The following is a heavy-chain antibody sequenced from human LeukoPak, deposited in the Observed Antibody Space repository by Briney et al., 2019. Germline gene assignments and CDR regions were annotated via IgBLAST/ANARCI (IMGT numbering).Heavy chain of an antibody. CDR3: ARGRYYDILRLVLFDY. V-gene: IGHV3-30*04. D-gene: IGHD3-9*01. CDR2: ISYDGSNK. J-gene: IGHJ4*02. Sequence: GGSLRLSCAASGFTFRSYAMHWVRQAPGKGLEWVAVISYDGSNKYYADSVKGRFTISRDNSKNTLYLQMNSLRAEDTAVYYCARGRYYDILRLVLFDYWGQGTLVTVSS. CDR1: GFTFRSYA.